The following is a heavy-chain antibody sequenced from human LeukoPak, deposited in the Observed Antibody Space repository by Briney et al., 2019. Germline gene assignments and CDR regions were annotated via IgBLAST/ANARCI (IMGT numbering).Heavy chain of an antibody. Sequence: GASVKVSCKASGYTFTSYAMNWVRQAPGQGLEWMGWINTNTGNPTYAQGFTGRFVFSLDTSVSTAYLQISSLKAEDTAVYYCARGQRITMIVVVPDDAFDIWGQGTMVTVSS. V-gene: IGHV7-4-1*02. CDR2: INTNTGNP. D-gene: IGHD3-22*01. J-gene: IGHJ3*02. CDR1: GYTFTSYA. CDR3: ARGQRITMIVVVPDDAFDI.